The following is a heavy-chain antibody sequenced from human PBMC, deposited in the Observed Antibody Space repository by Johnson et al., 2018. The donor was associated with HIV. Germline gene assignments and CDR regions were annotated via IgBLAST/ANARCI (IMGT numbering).Heavy chain of an antibody. Sequence: QVQLVESGGGVVQPGRSLRLSCAASGFTFSTYAMHWVRQAPGKGLEWVAVISYDGSNKYYADSVKGRVTISRDNSKNTLYLQMNSLRAEDTAIYYCAATMVRGVIQSRAFDSWGQGTMVTVSS. CDR2: ISYDGSNK. V-gene: IGHV3-30-3*01. CDR1: GFTFSTYA. D-gene: IGHD3-10*01. CDR3: AATMVRGVIQSRAFDS. J-gene: IGHJ3*02.